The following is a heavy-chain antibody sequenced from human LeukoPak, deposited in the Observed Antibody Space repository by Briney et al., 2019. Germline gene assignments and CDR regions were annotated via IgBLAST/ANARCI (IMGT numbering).Heavy chain of an antibody. D-gene: IGHD3-3*01. CDR2: ISSSGTTI. Sequence: NTGGSLRLSCAASGFTFSDYYMTWIRQAPGKGLEWVSYISSSGTTIYYADSVKGRFTISRDNAESSLYLQMNSLRAEHTAVYYCARDGYDFWSGYYYFDYWGQGTLVTVSS. CDR1: GFTFSDYY. CDR3: ARDGYDFWSGYYYFDY. J-gene: IGHJ4*02. V-gene: IGHV3-11*04.